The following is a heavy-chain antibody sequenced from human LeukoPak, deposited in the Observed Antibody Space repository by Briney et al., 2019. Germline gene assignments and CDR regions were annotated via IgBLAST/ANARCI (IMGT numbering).Heavy chain of an antibody. Sequence: ASVKVSCKTSGYTFSTYIITWVRQAPGQGLEWMGWISTYNGDTKYAQRLQGRLTLTTDTSTGTAYMYLRSLRSDDTAVIYCARIRSNSWPPFPDHWGQGTLLIVSS. J-gene: IGHJ5*02. D-gene: IGHD2/OR15-2a*01. CDR2: ISTYNGDT. CDR3: ARIRSNSWPPFPDH. CDR1: GYTFSTYI. V-gene: IGHV1-18*01.